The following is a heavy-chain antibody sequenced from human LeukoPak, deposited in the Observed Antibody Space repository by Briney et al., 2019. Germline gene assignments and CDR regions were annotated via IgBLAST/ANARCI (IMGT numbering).Heavy chain of an antibody. CDR3: ARDSPTIFGVVVGNYMDV. D-gene: IGHD3-3*01. V-gene: IGHV1-18*01. CDR2: ISAYNGHT. J-gene: IGHJ6*03. Sequence: ASVKVSCKASGYTFTSYGFSWVRQAPGQGLEWMGWISAYNGHTKYSQKLQGRVTMTIDTSTSTAYMELRSLRLDDTAVYYCARDSPTIFGVVVGNYMDVWGKGTTVTVSS. CDR1: GYTFTSYG.